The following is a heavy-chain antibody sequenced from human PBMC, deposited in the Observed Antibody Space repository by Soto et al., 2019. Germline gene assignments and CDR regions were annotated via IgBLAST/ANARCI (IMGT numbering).Heavy chain of an antibody. V-gene: IGHV3-33*05. CDR3: ARWGTTWGLDV. Sequence: QVQLVESGGGVVQPGTSLRLSCVGSGFTFRRYVIHWVRQAPGKGLEWVALTSYDGSNKDYGDSVKGRFTISRDNSRNTVDLQMDSLRREDTAFYYCARWGTTWGLDVWGLGTLVSVSS. J-gene: IGHJ1*01. D-gene: IGHD2-21*01. CDR1: GFTFRRYV. CDR2: TSYDGSNK.